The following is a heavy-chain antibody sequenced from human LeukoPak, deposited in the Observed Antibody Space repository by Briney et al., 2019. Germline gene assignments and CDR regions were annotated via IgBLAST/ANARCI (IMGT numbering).Heavy chain of an antibody. CDR1: GYTFTSYY. J-gene: IGHJ4*02. CDR2: INPSGGNT. D-gene: IGHD3-22*01. CDR3: ARDSVYYDSSGYSLFDY. V-gene: IGHV1-46*01. Sequence: ASVKVSCKASGYTFTSYYMHWVRQAPGQGLEWMGIINPSGGNTSYAQKFQGRVTMTRDTSTSTVYMELSSLRSEDTAVYYCARDSVYYDSSGYSLFDYWGQGTLVTVSS.